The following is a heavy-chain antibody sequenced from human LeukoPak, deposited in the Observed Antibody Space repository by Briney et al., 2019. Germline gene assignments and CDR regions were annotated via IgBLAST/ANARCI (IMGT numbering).Heavy chain of an antibody. CDR3: AKAHSSGWYGDY. D-gene: IGHD6-19*01. V-gene: IGHV3-23*01. CDR1: GFTFSTYP. Sequence: GGSLRLSCAASGFTFSTYPMSWVRQAPGKGLEWVSGISASGGSTYYADSVKGRFTISRDNSKNTLYLQMNSLRAEDTAVYYCAKAHSSGWYGDYWGQGTLVTVSS. CDR2: ISASGGST. J-gene: IGHJ4*02.